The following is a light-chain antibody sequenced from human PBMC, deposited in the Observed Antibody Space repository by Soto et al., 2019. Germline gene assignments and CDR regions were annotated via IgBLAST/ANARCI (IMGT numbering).Light chain of an antibody. V-gene: IGLV7-46*01. CDR3: LLSYNGPYV. CDR2: DTT. CDR1: TGAVTNGHY. Sequence: HAWVTQQPALTVSRGGTVTLTCGSSTGAVTNGHYPYWFQQKPGKAPRTLIYDTTNRHSWTPARFSGSLLGGKAALTLSGAQTEDEAEYYCLLSYNGPYVFGTGTKVTV. J-gene: IGLJ1*01.